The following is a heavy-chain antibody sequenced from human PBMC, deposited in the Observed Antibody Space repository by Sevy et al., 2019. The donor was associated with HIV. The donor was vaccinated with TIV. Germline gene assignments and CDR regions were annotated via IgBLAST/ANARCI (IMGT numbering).Heavy chain of an antibody. V-gene: IGHV1-2*02. CDR1: GYIFTDYY. J-gene: IGHJ6*02. CDR2: INSDSGVT. D-gene: IGHD4-17*01. Sequence: GSVKVSCKASGYIFTDYYIHWVRQAPGQGLEWMAWINSDSGVTNYAQRFQGEVTVTRDTSLSTAYLERIRLRSNDTAIYYCARLTTKPTSDLYGMDVWGQGTTVTVSS. CDR3: ARLTTKPTSDLYGMDV.